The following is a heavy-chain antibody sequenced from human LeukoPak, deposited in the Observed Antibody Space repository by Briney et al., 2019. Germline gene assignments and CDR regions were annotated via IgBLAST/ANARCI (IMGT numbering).Heavy chain of an antibody. V-gene: IGHV3-23*01. CDR3: ANDCADY. Sequence: GGSLRLSCADSGVTFSSYAMSGVRQAPGKGREWVSAISGSGGSTYYADSGKGRFTISGDNSKNTLYLQMNSLRAADTAVYYCANDCADYWGQGTLVTVSS. J-gene: IGHJ4*02. CDR1: GVTFSSYA. CDR2: ISGSGGST.